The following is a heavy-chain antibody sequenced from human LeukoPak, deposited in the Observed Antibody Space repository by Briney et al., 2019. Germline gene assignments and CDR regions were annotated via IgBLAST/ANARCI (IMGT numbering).Heavy chain of an antibody. D-gene: IGHD3-10*01. V-gene: IGHV1-8*03. J-gene: IGHJ6*03. CDR3: ARAIRGSKIASRYYFYYMDV. CDR1: GYTFGSDD. CDR2: INPNNGNL. Sequence: ASVKVSCKASGYTFGSDDINWVRQATGQGLEWMGWINPNNGNLGYAQKFQGRVTTTADKSTSTAYMELSSLRSEDTAVYYCARAIRGSKIASRYYFYYMDVWGKGTTVTVSS.